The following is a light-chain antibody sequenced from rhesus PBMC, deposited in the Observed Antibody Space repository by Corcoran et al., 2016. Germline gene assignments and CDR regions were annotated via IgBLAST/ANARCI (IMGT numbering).Light chain of an antibody. V-gene: IGLV2-13*03. CDR2: EVS. Sequence: QAAPTQSPSVSGSPGQSVTISCTGTSSDIGGYNRFSWYQQHPGKAPKRMIYEVSKRPSGVADRFSGSKSGNTASLTISGLQAEDEADYYCSSYTRTSTYLFGVGTRLTVL. J-gene: IGLJ1*01. CDR1: SSDIGGYNR. CDR3: SSYTRTSTYL.